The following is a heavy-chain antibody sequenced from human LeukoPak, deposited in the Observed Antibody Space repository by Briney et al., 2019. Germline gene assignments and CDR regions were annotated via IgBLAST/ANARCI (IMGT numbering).Heavy chain of an antibody. CDR2: ISSTGSWT. V-gene: IGHV3-48*03. CDR3: ARDSGGSGSSFDY. CDR1: GFTFSVFE. Sequence: PGGSLRLSCAASGFTFSVFEMNWVRQAPGKGLEWVSYISSTGSWTYYADSVKGRFTISRDNSKNTLYLQMNSLRAEDTAMYYCARDSGGSGSSFDYWGQGTLVTVSS. D-gene: IGHD3-10*01. J-gene: IGHJ4*02.